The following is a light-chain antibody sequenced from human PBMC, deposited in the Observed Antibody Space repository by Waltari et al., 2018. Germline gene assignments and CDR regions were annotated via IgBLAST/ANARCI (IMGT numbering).Light chain of an antibody. Sequence: AIRMTQSPSSLSASTGDRVTITCRASQGISSYLAWYQQKPGKAPKVLIYAASTLQSGVPSRFRGSGSGTDFTLTISCLQSEDFATYYCQQYYSYPLTFGQGTKLEIK. CDR3: QQYYSYPLT. CDR2: AAS. J-gene: IGKJ2*01. V-gene: IGKV1-8*01. CDR1: QGISSY.